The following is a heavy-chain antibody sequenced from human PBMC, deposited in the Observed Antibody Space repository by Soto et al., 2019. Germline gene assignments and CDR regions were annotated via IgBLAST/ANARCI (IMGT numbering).Heavy chain of an antibody. V-gene: IGHV4-34*01. CDR1: SGSFSGYY. D-gene: IGHD6-6*01. CDR2: ISQSGNT. Sequence: SETLSLTCSIYSGSFSGYYWSWIRQTPGKGLEWIGEISQSGNTNYSPSLKSRVSISIDTSKKQFSLNLASVSAADTAVYYCARAPKVSGSSQTRPDFWGQGTLVTVSS. J-gene: IGHJ4*02. CDR3: ARAPKVSGSSQTRPDF.